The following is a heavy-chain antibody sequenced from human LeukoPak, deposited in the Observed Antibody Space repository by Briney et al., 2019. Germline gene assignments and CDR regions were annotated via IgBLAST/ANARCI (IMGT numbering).Heavy chain of an antibody. CDR1: GVTCNY. V-gene: IGHV3-21*01. CDR3: ARVLETDCTGGSCYSGLDY. J-gene: IGHJ4*02. CDR2: INRSGTYR. D-gene: IGHD2-15*01. Sequence: GGSLRLSCAASGVTCNYFTWVRQAPGEGLAWVASINRSGTYRYYADSVKGRFTVSRDNAQNSLYLQMNSLRVEDTAVYYCARVLETDCTGGSCYSGLDYWGQGTLVTVSS.